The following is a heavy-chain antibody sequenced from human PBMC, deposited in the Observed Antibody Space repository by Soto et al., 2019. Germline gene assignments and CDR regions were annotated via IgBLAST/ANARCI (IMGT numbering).Heavy chain of an antibody. CDR1: GIPSSSHV. D-gene: IGHD6-19*01. CDR3: ARGYYTGWGHFDY. J-gene: IGHJ4*02. V-gene: IGHV3-30*04. Sequence: QAQLVESGGGVVQPGRPLRLSGAASGIPSSSHVMAGAGKTPDKGLEWVAVISDDGSKKYYADSVQGRFTISRDNSNSTLYLQMNSLRIEDTAVYYCARGYYTGWGHFDYWGQGALVTVSS. CDR2: ISDDGSKK.